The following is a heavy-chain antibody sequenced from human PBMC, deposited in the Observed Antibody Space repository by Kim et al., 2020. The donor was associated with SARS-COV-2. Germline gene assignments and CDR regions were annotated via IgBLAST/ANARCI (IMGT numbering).Heavy chain of an antibody. D-gene: IGHD2-2*01. V-gene: IGHV4-34*01. Sequence: SETLSLTCAVYGGSFSGYYWSWIRQPPGKGLEWIGEINHSGSTNYNPSFKSRVTISVDTSKNQFSLKLSSVTAADTAVYYCARGCGSTRFWYYYYYGMDVWGQGTTVTVSS. J-gene: IGHJ6*02. CDR1: GGSFSGYY. CDR3: ARGCGSTRFWYYYYYGMDV. CDR2: INHSGST.